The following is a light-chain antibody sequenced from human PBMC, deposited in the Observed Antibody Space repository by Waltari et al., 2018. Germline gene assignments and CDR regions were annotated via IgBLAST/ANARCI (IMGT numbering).Light chain of an antibody. Sequence: DIQLTQSPSFLSASVGDSVTITCRASQGISSYLAWYQQKPGKAPKLLIYAASTLQAGVPSRFSVSGSGTEFTLTISSLPPEYFATYYCQQLYSYPFTFGPGTKVDIK. V-gene: IGKV1-9*01. J-gene: IGKJ3*01. CDR2: AAS. CDR1: QGISSY. CDR3: QQLYSYPFT.